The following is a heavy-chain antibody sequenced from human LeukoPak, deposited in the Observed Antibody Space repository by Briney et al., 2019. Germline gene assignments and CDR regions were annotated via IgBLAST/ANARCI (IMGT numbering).Heavy chain of an antibody. CDR1: GFTFTNYW. CDR2: INTDGTST. D-gene: IGHD3-10*01. CDR3: ARFGWVPPAHFDL. J-gene: IGHJ4*02. Sequence: GGSLRLSCAASGFTFTNYWMHWVRQAPGTGLVWVSRINTDGTSTNYADSAKGRFTISRDNAKNTLYLQMNSLRAEDTAVYFCARFGWVPPAHFDLWGQGTLVTVSS. V-gene: IGHV3-74*01.